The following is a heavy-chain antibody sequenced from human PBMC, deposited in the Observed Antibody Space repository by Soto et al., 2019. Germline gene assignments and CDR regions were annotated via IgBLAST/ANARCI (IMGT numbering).Heavy chain of an antibody. J-gene: IGHJ4*02. CDR2: INHSGST. D-gene: IGHD3-22*01. CDR3: ARGSGDSSGYYFRRNHFDY. Sequence: PSETLSLTCAVYGGSFSGYYWSWIRQPPGKGLEWIGEINHSGSTNYNPSLKSRVTISVDTSKNQFSLKLSSVTAADTAVYYCARGSGDSSGYYFRRNHFDYWGQGTPVTVSS. V-gene: IGHV4-34*01. CDR1: GGSFSGYY.